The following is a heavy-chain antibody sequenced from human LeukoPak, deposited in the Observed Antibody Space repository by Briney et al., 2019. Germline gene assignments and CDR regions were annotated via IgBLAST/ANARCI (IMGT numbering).Heavy chain of an antibody. V-gene: IGHV1-18*01. CDR1: GYTFTSYG. D-gene: IGHD3-3*01. CDR3: ARGPSITIFGVVIISADFDY. Sequence: ALVKVSCKASGYTFTSYGISWVRQAPGQGLEWMGWISAYNGNTNYAQKLQGRVTMTTDTSTSTAYMELRSLRSDDTAVYYCARGPSITIFGVVIISADFDYWGQGTLVTVSP. J-gene: IGHJ4*02. CDR2: ISAYNGNT.